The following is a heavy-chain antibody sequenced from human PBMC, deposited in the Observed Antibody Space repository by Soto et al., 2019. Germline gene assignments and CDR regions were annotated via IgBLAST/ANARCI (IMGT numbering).Heavy chain of an antibody. J-gene: IGHJ4*02. CDR2: TSSDGSST. D-gene: IGHD6-13*01. CDR1: GFTFSSYW. CDR3: ARVHYFPGIGTDY. V-gene: IGHV3-74*01. Sequence: EVQLVESGGGLVQPGGSLRLSCAASGFTFSSYWMHWVRQAPGKGLVWVSRTSSDGSSTSYADSVRGRFITSRDNAKNTLYLQMDSLRAEDTAVYYCARVHYFPGIGTDYWGQGILVTVSS.